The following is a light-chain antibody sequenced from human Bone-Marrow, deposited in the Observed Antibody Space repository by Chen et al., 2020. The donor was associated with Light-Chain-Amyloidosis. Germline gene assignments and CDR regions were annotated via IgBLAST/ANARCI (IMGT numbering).Light chain of an antibody. J-gene: IGLJ2*01. V-gene: IGLV2-23*02. CDR3: CSYAGSSTLV. Sequence: FPLLQPPPCPGPPGHPLTSPCPGTSGDVGGYNLVSWYQNHPGKAPKLLIYEVNKRPSGVSNRFSASQSGNTASLTISGLQAEDEAHYYCCSYAGSSTLVFGGGTQVTVL. CDR2: EVN. CDR1: SGDVGGYNL.